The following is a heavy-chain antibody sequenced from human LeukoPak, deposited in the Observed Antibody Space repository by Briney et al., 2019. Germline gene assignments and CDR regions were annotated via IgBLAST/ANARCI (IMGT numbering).Heavy chain of an antibody. J-gene: IGHJ4*02. CDR2: IYHSGST. CDR3: ARLYDY. Sequence: SETLSLTCAVSGYSISSGYYWGWIRQPPGKGLEWIGSIYHSGSTYYNPSLKSRVTISVDTSKNQFSLKLSSVTAADTAVYYCARLYDYWGQGTLVTVSS. CDR1: GYSISSGYY. V-gene: IGHV4-38-2*01.